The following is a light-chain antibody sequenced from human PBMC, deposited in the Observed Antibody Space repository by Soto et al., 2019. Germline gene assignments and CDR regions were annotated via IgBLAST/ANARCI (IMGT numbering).Light chain of an antibody. CDR1: QSISNY. CDR2: AAS. CDR3: QQTYSTPT. J-gene: IGKJ4*01. V-gene: IGKV1-39*01. Sequence: DLQMTQSPSSLSASVGDRVTITCRASQSISNYLNWYQQKPGKAPKLLIYAASSLQSGVPSRFSGSGSGTDFTLTISSLQPEDFATYYCQQTYSTPTFGGGTKVEIK.